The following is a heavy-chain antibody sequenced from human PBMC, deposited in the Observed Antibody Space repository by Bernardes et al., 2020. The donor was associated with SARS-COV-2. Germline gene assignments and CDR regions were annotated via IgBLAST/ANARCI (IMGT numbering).Heavy chain of an antibody. J-gene: IGHJ5*01. CDR2: INIDGTTT. D-gene: IGHD1-7*01. CDR3: ATAGNYRLDS. CDR1: GLYW. V-gene: IGHV3-74*01. Sequence: AGSLILSCVASGLYWLHCVRQTPGKGLEWVSRINIDGTTTNYADSVKGRFIISRDNAKNMLYLQMNSLRDEDTAVYYCATAGNYRLDSWGQGTLVTVSS.